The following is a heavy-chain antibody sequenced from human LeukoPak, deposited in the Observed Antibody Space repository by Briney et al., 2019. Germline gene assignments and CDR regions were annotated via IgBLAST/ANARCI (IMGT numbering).Heavy chain of an antibody. CDR2: INHSGST. CDR3: ARGGLEAYYYYYYYMDV. J-gene: IGHJ6*03. CDR1: GGSFSGYY. D-gene: IGHD3-3*01. Sequence: SSETLSLTCAVYGGSFSGYYWSWIRQPPGKGLDWIGEINHSGSTNYNPSLKSRVTISVDTSKNQFSLKLSSVTAADTAVYYCARGGLEAYYYYYYYMDVWGKGTTVTVSS. V-gene: IGHV4-34*01.